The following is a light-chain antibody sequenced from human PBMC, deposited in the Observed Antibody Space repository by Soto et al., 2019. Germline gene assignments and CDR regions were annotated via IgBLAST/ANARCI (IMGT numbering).Light chain of an antibody. V-gene: IGKV3-15*01. Sequence: ERVMTQSPATLSVSPGGRATLSCRASQSISSNLAWYQQKPGQAPRLLIYGASTRATGIPARFGGSGSGTEFTLTITSLQSEDFAVYYCQQRSNWLTFGGGTKVDIK. CDR3: QQRSNWLT. CDR1: QSISSN. J-gene: IGKJ4*01. CDR2: GAS.